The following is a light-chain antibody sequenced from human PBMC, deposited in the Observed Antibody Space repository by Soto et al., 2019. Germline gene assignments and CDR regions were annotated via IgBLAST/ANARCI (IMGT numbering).Light chain of an antibody. Sequence: EIVLTQSPATLSLSPGERAILSCRASQSVSTFFAWYQQKPGQAPRLLIYDASERATGIPARFSGSGSGTDFTLTINSLEPEDFAVYYCQHRFKWPLTFGGGTTVELK. V-gene: IGKV3-11*01. CDR2: DAS. CDR3: QHRFKWPLT. CDR1: QSVSTF. J-gene: IGKJ4*01.